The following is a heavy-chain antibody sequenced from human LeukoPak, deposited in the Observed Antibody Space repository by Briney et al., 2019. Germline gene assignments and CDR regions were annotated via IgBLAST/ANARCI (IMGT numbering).Heavy chain of an antibody. CDR2: MYDSGST. V-gene: IGHV4-59*01. CDR1: GGSICTYY. Sequence: PSETLSLTCTVSGGSICTYYWSWIRQPPGKGLELIGYMYDSGSTNYNPSLKSRVTISVDTSKNQCSLRLTSVTAADTAVYYCARHGGSYTFDFWGQGVLVTVSS. J-gene: IGHJ4*02. CDR3: ARHGGSYTFDF. D-gene: IGHD1-26*01.